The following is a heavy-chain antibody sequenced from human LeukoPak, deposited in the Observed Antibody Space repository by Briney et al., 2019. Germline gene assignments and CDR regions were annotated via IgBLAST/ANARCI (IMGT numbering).Heavy chain of an antibody. CDR1: GFTVSSNY. D-gene: IGHD6-13*01. CDR3: ARDSSGAAAGTGYFDY. V-gene: IGHV3-53*01. J-gene: IGHJ4*02. Sequence: GGSLRLSCAASGFTVSSNYMSWVRQAPGKGLEWVSVIYSGGSTYYADSVKGRFTISRDNSKNTLYLQMNSLRAEDTAVYYCARDSSGAAAGTGYFDYWGQGTLVTVSS. CDR2: IYSGGST.